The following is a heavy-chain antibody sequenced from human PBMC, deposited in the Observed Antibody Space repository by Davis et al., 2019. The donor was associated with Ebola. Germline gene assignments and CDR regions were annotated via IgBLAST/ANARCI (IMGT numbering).Heavy chain of an antibody. CDR2: ISGSGGST. CDR1: GFTFSSYA. V-gene: IGHV3-23*01. Sequence: PGGFLRLSCAASGFTFSSYAMSWVRQAPGKGLEWVSAISGSGGSTYYADSVKGRFTISRDNSKNTLYLQMNSLRAEDTAVYYCAKSGLSFGVVKYHYGMDVWGKGTTVTVSS. J-gene: IGHJ6*04. D-gene: IGHD3-3*01. CDR3: AKSGLSFGVVKYHYGMDV.